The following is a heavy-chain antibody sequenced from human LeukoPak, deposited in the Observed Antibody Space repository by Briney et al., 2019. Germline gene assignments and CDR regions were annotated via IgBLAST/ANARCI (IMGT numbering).Heavy chain of an antibody. J-gene: IGHJ5*02. CDR2: IYTSGST. D-gene: IGHD1-26*01. V-gene: IGHV4-61*02. Sequence: SQTLSLTCTVSGGSISSGSYYWSWIRQPAGKGLEWIGRIYTSGSTNYNPSLKSRVTISVDTSKNQFSLKLSSVTAADTAVYYCARRPRGATRPYWFDPWGQGTLVTVSS. CDR3: ARRPRGATRPYWFDP. CDR1: GGSISSGSYY.